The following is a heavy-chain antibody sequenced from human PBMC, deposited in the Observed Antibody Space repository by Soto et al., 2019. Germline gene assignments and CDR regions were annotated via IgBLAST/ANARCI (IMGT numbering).Heavy chain of an antibody. CDR2: FDPEDGET. CDR3: ATGERSGSYFDY. V-gene: IGHV1-24*01. D-gene: IGHD3-10*01. Sequence: ASVKVSCQVSGYTLTELSMHWVRQAPGKGLEWMGGFDPEDGETIYAQKFQGRVTMTEDTSTDTAYMELSSLRSEDTAVYYCATGERSGSYFDYWGQGTLVTVSS. J-gene: IGHJ4*02. CDR1: GYTLTELS.